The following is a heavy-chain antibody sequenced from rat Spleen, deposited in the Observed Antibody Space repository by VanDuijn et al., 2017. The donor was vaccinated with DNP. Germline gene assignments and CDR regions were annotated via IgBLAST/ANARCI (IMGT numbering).Heavy chain of an antibody. CDR3: ATPGGTYAY. CDR1: GVTFNDYN. D-gene: IGHD1-4*01. Sequence: EVQLVESGGDLVQPGRSLKLSCAASGVTFNDYNMAWVRQAPKKGLEWVATITYDGSRTFYRDSVRGRFTISRDNGKNTLYLQMDSLRSEDTATYYCATPGGTYAYWGQGTLVTVSS. J-gene: IGHJ3*01. CDR2: ITYDGSRT. V-gene: IGHV5S10*01.